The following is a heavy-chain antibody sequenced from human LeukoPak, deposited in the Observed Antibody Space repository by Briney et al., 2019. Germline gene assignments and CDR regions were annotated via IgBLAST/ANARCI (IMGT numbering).Heavy chain of an antibody. CDR1: GGTFSSYA. CDR3: ASCYYDSSGYYYGFDY. CDR2: IIPIFGTT. V-gene: IGHV1-69*05. D-gene: IGHD3-22*01. Sequence: GASVKVSCKASGGTFSSYAINWVRQAPGQGLEWMGGIIPIFGTTNYAQKFQGRVTITTDESTSTAYMALSSLRSEDTAVYYCASCYYDSSGYYYGFDYWGQGTLVTVSS. J-gene: IGHJ4*02.